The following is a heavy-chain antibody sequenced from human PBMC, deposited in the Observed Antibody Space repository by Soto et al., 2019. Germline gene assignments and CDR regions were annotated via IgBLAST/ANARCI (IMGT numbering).Heavy chain of an antibody. V-gene: IGHV4-30-4*01. CDR2: MHYSGST. D-gene: IGHD1-26*01. Sequence: PSETLSLTCTVSGGSVNNNDYYWSLIRQPPGKGLEWIGNMHYSGSTGYNPSLRSRVSMSVDTSKNHFSLKMNSVTPADTAVYYGARDSGSGSLWGQGTLVTVSS. J-gene: IGHJ1*01. CDR3: ARDSGSGSL. CDR1: GGSVNNNDYY.